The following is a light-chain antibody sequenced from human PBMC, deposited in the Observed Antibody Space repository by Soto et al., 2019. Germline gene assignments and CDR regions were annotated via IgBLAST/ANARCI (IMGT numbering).Light chain of an antibody. Sequence: EIVLTQSPGTLSLSPGERTTLSCRASQSVSSNFLAWYQQKPGQAPRLLIYGASSRATGIPDRFSGSGSGTDFTLTISRLEPEDFAVYYCQQYGSSPRTFGQGTKVHIK. CDR3: QQYGSSPRT. CDR2: GAS. V-gene: IGKV3-20*01. J-gene: IGKJ1*01. CDR1: QSVSSNF.